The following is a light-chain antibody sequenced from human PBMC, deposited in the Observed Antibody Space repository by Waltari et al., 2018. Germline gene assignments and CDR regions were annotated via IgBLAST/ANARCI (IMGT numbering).Light chain of an antibody. Sequence: DIVMTQSPPSLVVIPGQAASISCRSSQSLHHSNGNNYLDWYLQKPGQSPQLLIYFASKRASGVPDRFSGRASGIDFTLTISRVEAEDVGVYYCMQGLETPWTFGQGTKVEMK. CDR1: QSLHHSNGNNY. CDR2: FAS. CDR3: MQGLETPWT. V-gene: IGKV2-28*01. J-gene: IGKJ1*01.